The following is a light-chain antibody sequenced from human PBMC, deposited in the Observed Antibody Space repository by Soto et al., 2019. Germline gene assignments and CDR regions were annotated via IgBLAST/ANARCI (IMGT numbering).Light chain of an antibody. J-gene: IGLJ1*01. Sequence: QSALTQPASVSGSPGQSITISCTGTSSDVGGYNYVSWYQQHPGKAPKLMIYDVSNRPSGVSSRFSGSKSGNTASLTISGLQAEDEADYYCSSYTSSSTLYVFGTGPKVNVL. CDR1: SSDVGGYNY. V-gene: IGLV2-14*01. CDR3: SSYTSSSTLYV. CDR2: DVS.